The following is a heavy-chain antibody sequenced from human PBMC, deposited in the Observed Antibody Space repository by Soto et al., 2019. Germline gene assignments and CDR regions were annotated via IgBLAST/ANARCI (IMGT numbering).Heavy chain of an antibody. CDR3: ARGGTYCSGGSCIGAFDI. CDR2: INPNSGGT. J-gene: IGHJ3*02. D-gene: IGHD2-15*01. V-gene: IGHV1-2*04. CDR1: GYTFTGYY. Sequence: GASVKVSCKASGYTFTGYYMHWVRQAPGQGLERIGWINPNSGGTNYAQKFQGWVTMTRDTSISTAYMELSRLRSDDTAVYYCARGGTYCSGGSCIGAFDIWGQGTMVTVSS.